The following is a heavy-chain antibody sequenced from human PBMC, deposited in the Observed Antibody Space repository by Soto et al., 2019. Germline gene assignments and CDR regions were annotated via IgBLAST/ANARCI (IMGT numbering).Heavy chain of an antibody. V-gene: IGHV2-26*01. Sequence: QVTLKESGPVLVKPTETLTLTCTVSGFSLSNARMGVSWIRQPPGKALEWLAHIFSNDEKSYSTSLKSRLTISKHSSKSQVVLTMTNMDPVDTATYYCARVIAARRPGYFDYWGQGTRVTVSS. CDR2: IFSNDEK. CDR1: GFSLSNARMG. D-gene: IGHD6-6*01. J-gene: IGHJ4*02. CDR3: ARVIAARRPGYFDY.